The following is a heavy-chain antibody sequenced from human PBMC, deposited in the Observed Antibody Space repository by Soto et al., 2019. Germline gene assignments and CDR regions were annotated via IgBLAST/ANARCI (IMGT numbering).Heavy chain of an antibody. D-gene: IGHD3-22*01. J-gene: IGHJ4*02. V-gene: IGHV5-51*01. CDR3: ARQRLWGTSGYYYFEN. CDR2: IYPGDSDT. Sequence: GESLKISCKGSGHIFSNYWIGWVRQMPGKGLEWMGIIYPGDSDTRYSPPLQGQVTITVDKSINTAYLQWSRLKASDTAIYYCARQRLWGTSGYYYFENWGQGTLVTVSS. CDR1: GHIFSNYW.